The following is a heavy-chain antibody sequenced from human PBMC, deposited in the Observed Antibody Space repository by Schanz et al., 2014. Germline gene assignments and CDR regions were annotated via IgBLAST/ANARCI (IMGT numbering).Heavy chain of an antibody. V-gene: IGHV3-23*04. CDR3: ARWFVIRGAILDS. Sequence: VQLVESGGGVDQPGRSLRLSCAASGFTFSSYAMSWVRQAPGKGLEWVSAIIRGGGTTYYADSVKGRVTISRDNSRDTGYLQTNSLSADDTAMYYYARWFVIRGAILDSWGQGTLVTVSS. CDR2: IIRGGGTT. J-gene: IGHJ4*02. CDR1: GFTFSSYA. D-gene: IGHD3-10*01.